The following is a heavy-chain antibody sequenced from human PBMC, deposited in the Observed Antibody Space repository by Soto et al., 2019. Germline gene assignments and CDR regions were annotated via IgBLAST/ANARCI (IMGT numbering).Heavy chain of an antibody. V-gene: IGHV2-5*02. CDR3: AHGSFGSGNFNLFDP. Sequence: QITLKESGPTLVKPTQTLTLTCTISGFSLTTGGVGVGWIRQPPGRALEWLALIYWDDDKRYSPSLKSRVTITKVTSKYQVVLKMPNMDPVDTATYYCAHGSFGSGNFNLFDPWGQGTLVTVCS. J-gene: IGHJ5*02. CDR1: GFSLTTGGVG. CDR2: IYWDDDK. D-gene: IGHD3-10*01.